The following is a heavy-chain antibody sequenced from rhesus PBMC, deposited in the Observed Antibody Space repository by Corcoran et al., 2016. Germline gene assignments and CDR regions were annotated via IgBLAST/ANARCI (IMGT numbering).Heavy chain of an antibody. J-gene: IGHJ4*01. CDR3: ARYTVSGIDY. CDR2: IDGNNAGT. V-gene: IGHV4-81*01. D-gene: IGHD4-23*01. Sequence: QVQLQESGPGLVKPSETLSLTCTVSGGSIRGYYWIWIRPPPGKGLEWIGNIDGNNAGTNYNPSLKSRVTISKDTSKNQFSLKLSSVTAADTAVYYCARYTVSGIDYWGQGVLVTVSS. CDR1: GGSIRGYY.